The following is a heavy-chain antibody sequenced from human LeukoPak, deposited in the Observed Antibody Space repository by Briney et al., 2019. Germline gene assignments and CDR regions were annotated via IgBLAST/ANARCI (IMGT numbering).Heavy chain of an antibody. V-gene: IGHV3-33*01. CDR3: ARGPSIIGTTPYYYYMDV. J-gene: IGHJ6*03. CDR2: IWYDGSNK. CDR1: GFTFSSYG. D-gene: IGHD1-7*01. Sequence: GGSLRLSCAASGFTFSSYGMHWVRQAPGKGLEWVAVIWYDGSNKYYADSVKGRFTISRDNSKNTLYLQMNSLRAEDTAVYYCARGPSIIGTTPYYYYMDVWGKGTTDTVSS.